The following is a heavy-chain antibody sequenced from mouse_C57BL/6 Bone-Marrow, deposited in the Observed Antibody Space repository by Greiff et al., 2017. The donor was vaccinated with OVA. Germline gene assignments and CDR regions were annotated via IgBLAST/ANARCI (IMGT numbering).Heavy chain of an antibody. J-gene: IGHJ2*01. CDR2: IYPRSGNT. Sequence: QVQLQQSGAELARPGASVKLSFKASGYTFTSYGISWVKQRTGQGLEWIGEIYPRSGNTYYNEKFKGKATLTADKSSSTAYMELRSLTSEDSAVYFCARYGDWDYFDYWGQGTTLTVSS. D-gene: IGHD4-1*01. CDR3: ARYGDWDYFDY. V-gene: IGHV1-81*01. CDR1: GYTFTSYG.